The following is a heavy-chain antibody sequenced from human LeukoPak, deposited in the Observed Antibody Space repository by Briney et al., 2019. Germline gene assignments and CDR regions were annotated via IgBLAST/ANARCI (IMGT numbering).Heavy chain of an antibody. D-gene: IGHD6-13*01. CDR3: TTAGYSRYA. J-gene: IGHJ4*02. CDR1: GFTFSNAW. CDR2: IKSKTDGGTT. Sequence: PGGSLRLSCAASGFTFSNAWMSWVRQAPGKGLEWVGGIKSKTDGGTTDYAAPVKGRFTISRDDSKNTLYLQMNSLKTEDTAVYYCTTAGYSRYAGGQGTLVTVSS. V-gene: IGHV3-15*01.